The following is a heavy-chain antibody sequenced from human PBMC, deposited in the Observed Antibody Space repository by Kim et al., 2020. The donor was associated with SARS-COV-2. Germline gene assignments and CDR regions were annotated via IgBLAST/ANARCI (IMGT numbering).Heavy chain of an antibody. J-gene: IGHJ3*02. Sequence: GGSLRLSCAASGFSFSDSAMHWVRQASGKGLEWVGRIRSKANNYATTYAASVKGRFSISRDDSKNTAYLQMNSLKTEDTAVYFCARVPATTLAFWDAFDIWGQGTMVTVSS. V-gene: IGHV3-73*01. CDR3: ARVPATTLAFWDAFDI. CDR1: GFSFSDSA. D-gene: IGHD3-3*02. CDR2: IRSKANNYAT.